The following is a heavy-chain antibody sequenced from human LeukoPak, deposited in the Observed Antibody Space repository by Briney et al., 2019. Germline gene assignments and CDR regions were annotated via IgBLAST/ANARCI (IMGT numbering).Heavy chain of an antibody. D-gene: IGHD6-19*01. CDR1: GGSISSGGYY. Sequence: SETLSLTCTVSGGSISSGGYYWSWIRQHPGKGLEWIGYIYYSGSTYYNPSLKSRVTISVDTSKNQFSLKLSSVTAADTAVCYCAGGRIAVAGTGAEYFQHWGQGTLVTVSS. CDR3: AGGRIAVAGTGAEYFQH. J-gene: IGHJ1*01. CDR2: IYYSGST. V-gene: IGHV4-31*03.